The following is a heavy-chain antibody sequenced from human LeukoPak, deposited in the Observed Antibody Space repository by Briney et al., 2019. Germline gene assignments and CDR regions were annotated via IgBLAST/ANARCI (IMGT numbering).Heavy chain of an antibody. CDR2: IIRIFSTT. D-gene: IGHD6-13*01. CDR3: ARGQQLANFDY. J-gene: IGHJ4*02. Sequence: GASVKVSCKASGGTFSSYAIHWVRQAPGQGLEWMGGIIRIFSTTNYAQKFQGRVTMARNTSISTAYMELSSLRSEDTAVYYCARGQQLANFDYWGQGTLVTVSS. V-gene: IGHV1-69*05. CDR1: GGTFSSYA.